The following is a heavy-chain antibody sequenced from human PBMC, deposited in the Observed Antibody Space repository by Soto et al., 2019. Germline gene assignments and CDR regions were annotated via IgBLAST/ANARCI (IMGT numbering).Heavy chain of an antibody. Sequence: GASVKVSCKASGYTNTNYGSSWVRQATEQGLEWMGWINVYNGNTKYAQKVQGRVTMTTDTSTSTAYMELRSLRSDDTAVYYCARGVGSGSYYNQYNWFDPWGQGTLVTVSS. CDR2: INVYNGNT. D-gene: IGHD3-10*01. CDR1: GYTNTNYG. CDR3: ARGVGSGSYYNQYNWFDP. J-gene: IGHJ5*02. V-gene: IGHV1-18*01.